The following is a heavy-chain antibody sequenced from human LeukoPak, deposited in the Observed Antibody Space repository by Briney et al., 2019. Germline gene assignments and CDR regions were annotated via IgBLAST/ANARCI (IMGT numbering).Heavy chain of an antibody. D-gene: IGHD3-22*01. CDR3: ARGNPLDYYDSSGYFRKHYYYYYMDV. J-gene: IGHJ6*03. CDR2: INHSGST. CDR1: GGSFSGYY. V-gene: IGHV4-34*01. Sequence: SETLSLTCAVYGGSFSGYYWSWIRQPPGKGLEWIGEINHSGSTNYNPSLKSRVTISVDTSKNHFSLKLSSVTAADTAVYYCARGNPLDYYDSSGYFRKHYYYYYMDVWGKGTTVTVSS.